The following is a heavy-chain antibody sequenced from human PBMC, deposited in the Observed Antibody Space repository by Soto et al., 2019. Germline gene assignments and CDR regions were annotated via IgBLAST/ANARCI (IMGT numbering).Heavy chain of an antibody. D-gene: IGHD3-22*01. CDR1: GGTFSSYA. J-gene: IGHJ4*02. CDR2: IIPIFGTA. CDR3: ARDLLADYDSSGYYYNYFDY. Sequence: SVKVSCKASGGTFSSYAISWVRQAPGQGLEWMGGIIPIFGTANYAQKFQGRVTITADESTSTAYMELSSLRSEDTAVYYCARDLLADYDSSGYYYNYFDYWGQGTRVTVSS. V-gene: IGHV1-69*13.